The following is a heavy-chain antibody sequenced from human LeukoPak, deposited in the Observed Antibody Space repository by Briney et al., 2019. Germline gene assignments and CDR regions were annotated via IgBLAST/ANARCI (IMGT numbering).Heavy chain of an antibody. J-gene: IGHJ4*02. V-gene: IGHV1-2*02. Sequence: ASVKVSCKASGYTFTGYYMHWVRQAPGQGLEWMGWINPNSGGTNYAQKFQGRVTMTRDTSISTAYMELSRLRSDDTAVYYCARDDSSSTPFIDYWGQGTLVTVSS. CDR1: GYTFTGYY. CDR3: ARDDSSSTPFIDY. CDR2: INPNSGGT. D-gene: IGHD6-6*01.